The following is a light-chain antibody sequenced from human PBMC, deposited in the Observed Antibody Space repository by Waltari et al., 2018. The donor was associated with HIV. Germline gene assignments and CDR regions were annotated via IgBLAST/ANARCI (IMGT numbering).Light chain of an antibody. J-gene: IGLJ3*02. CDR3: QVWDETRNHVV. CDR1: RISTKS. CDR2: YAS. V-gene: IGLV3-21*04. Sequence: SVLTQPPSVSVAPGRPATISCGGTRISTKSVHWYQQKSGQAPLLVIFYASDRPSGIPERFSGSNSGSAATLTINRVEAGDEADYFCQVWDETRNHVVFGGGTKLIAL.